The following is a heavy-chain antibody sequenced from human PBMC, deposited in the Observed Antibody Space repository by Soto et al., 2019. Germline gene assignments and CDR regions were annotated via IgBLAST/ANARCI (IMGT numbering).Heavy chain of an antibody. CDR1: GYTCTSYG. V-gene: IGHV1-3*01. Sequence: ASVKVSCKASGYTCTSYGINWVRQAPGRGLEWMGWINPGNGNTKYSQQFQGRVIIDRDTSASTAYMELSSLRSEDTAVYYCARGGYFDSSNYLDYWGLGTLVTVSS. CDR2: INPGNGNT. D-gene: IGHD3-22*01. CDR3: ARGGYFDSSNYLDY. J-gene: IGHJ4*02.